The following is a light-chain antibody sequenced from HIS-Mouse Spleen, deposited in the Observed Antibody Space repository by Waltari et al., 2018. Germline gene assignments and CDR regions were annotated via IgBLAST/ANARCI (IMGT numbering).Light chain of an antibody. J-gene: IGLJ1*01. CDR3: SSYTSSSTPYV. Sequence: QSALTQPASVSGSPGQSITISCTGTSSDVGGYNYVSWYQQHPGKAPKLMIYEVSNRTSWVSNRFSGSKSGNTASLTISGLQAEDEADYYCSSYTSSSTPYVFGTGTKVTVL. CDR1: SSDVGGYNY. V-gene: IGLV2-14*01. CDR2: EVS.